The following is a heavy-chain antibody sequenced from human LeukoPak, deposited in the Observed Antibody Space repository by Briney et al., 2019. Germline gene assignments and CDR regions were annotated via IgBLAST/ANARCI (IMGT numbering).Heavy chain of an antibody. V-gene: IGHV3-30-3*01. CDR3: ARGGITKVGYYFDY. CDR2: ISYDGSNK. J-gene: IGHJ4*02. Sequence: PGRSLRLSCAASGFTFSSYAMHWVRQAPGKGLEWVAVISYDGSNKYYADSVKGRVTISRDNSKNTLYLQMNSLRAEDTAVYYCARGGITKVGYYFDYWGQGTLVTVSS. CDR1: GFTFSSYA. D-gene: IGHD1/OR15-1a*01.